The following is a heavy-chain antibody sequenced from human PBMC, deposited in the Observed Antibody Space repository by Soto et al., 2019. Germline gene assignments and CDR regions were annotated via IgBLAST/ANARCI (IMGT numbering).Heavy chain of an antibody. Sequence: ASVKVSCKASGYTFSSYGISWVRQAPGQGLQWVGWISAYNGNTNYAQKLQGRVTMTRDTSTTTAYMELRSLRSDDTAVYYCARSLGSSSWYDYWGQGTLVTVSS. CDR2: ISAYNGNT. D-gene: IGHD6-13*01. CDR1: GYTFSSYG. CDR3: ARSLGSSSWYDY. V-gene: IGHV1-18*01. J-gene: IGHJ4*02.